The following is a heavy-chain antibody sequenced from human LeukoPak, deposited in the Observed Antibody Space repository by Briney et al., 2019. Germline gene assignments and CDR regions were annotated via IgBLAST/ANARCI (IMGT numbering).Heavy chain of an antibody. V-gene: IGHV3-74*01. Sequence: GGSLRLSCAASGFTFSSYWMHWVRQAPGKGLAWVSRINTDGSSTSYADSVKGRFTISRDNAKNTLYLQMNSLRAEDTAVYYCARDLGAAGTARDAFDIWGQGTMVTVSS. J-gene: IGHJ3*02. CDR2: INTDGSST. CDR3: ARDLGAAGTARDAFDI. CDR1: GFTFSSYW. D-gene: IGHD6-13*01.